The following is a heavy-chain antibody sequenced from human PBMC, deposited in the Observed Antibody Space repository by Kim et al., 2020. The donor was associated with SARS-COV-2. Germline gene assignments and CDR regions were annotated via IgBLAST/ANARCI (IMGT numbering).Heavy chain of an antibody. Sequence: VKGRFTISRDDSKSIAYLQMNSLKTEDTAVYYCTSKHYYDSSGYSDVLDYWGQGTLVTVSS. CDR3: TSKHYYDSSGYSDVLDY. J-gene: IGHJ4*02. D-gene: IGHD3-22*01. V-gene: IGHV3-49*02.